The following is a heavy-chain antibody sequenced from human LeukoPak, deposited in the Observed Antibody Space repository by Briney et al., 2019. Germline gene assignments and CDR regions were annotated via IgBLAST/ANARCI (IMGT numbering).Heavy chain of an antibody. D-gene: IGHD3-22*01. J-gene: IGHJ4*02. V-gene: IGHV4-39*07. CDR2: IYYSGST. CDR3: ARDPVVVVIRFDY. CDR1: GGSISSSSYY. Sequence: PSETLSLTCTVSGGSISSSSYYWGWIRQPSGKGLEWIGSIYYSGSTYYNPSLKSRVTISVDTSKNQFSLKLSSVTAADTAVYYCARDPVVVVIRFDYWGQGTLVTVSS.